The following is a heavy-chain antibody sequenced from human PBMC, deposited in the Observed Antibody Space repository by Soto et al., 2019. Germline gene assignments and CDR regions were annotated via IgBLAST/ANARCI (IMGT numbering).Heavy chain of an antibody. CDR2: IYWDEDK. J-gene: IGHJ4*02. CDR1: GFSLSTSGVG. Sequence: QITLKESGPTLVKPTQTLTLTCTFSGFSLSTSGVGVGWIRQPPGKALEWLAFIYWDEDKRYSPSLKSSLTLIKVTSRNQVVITITNMDPVDTATDYCARNSVNWVSRGLIDCGDPVTLGPVSS. D-gene: IGHD3-10*01. V-gene: IGHV2-5*02. CDR3: ARNSVNWVSRGLIDC.